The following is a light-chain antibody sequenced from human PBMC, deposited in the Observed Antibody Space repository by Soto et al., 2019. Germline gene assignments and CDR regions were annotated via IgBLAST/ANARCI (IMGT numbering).Light chain of an antibody. V-gene: IGLV2-14*03. CDR1: SSDVGGSDF. CDR2: DVT. J-gene: IGLJ1*01. CDR3: SAYTAGNTPYV. Sequence: QSALTQPASDSGSPGQWIAIYCTGTSSDVGGSDFVSWYQHHPGKAPKLIIHDVTNRPSGVSARFSGSKSGNTASLTISGLQAEDEADYFCSAYTAGNTPYVFGAGTTVTVL.